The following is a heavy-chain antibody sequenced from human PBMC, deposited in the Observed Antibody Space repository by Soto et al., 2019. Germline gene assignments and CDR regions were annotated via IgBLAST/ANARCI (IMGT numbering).Heavy chain of an antibody. V-gene: IGHV4-39*01. CDR1: SAFITVTNVF. D-gene: IGHD1-20*01. Sequence: PSETLSLTCTVSSAFITVTNVFWGWVRQPPGKGQEWIGNITYSGTAYFNTSLATRVTFNVATSKNQLSLTLYSVTAADTAVYYCARITGRHLDYWGQGILVTVSS. CDR2: ITYSGTA. J-gene: IGHJ4*02. CDR3: ARITGRHLDY.